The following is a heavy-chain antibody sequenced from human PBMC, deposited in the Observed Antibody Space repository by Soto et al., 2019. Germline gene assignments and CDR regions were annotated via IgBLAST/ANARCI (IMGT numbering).Heavy chain of an antibody. D-gene: IGHD2-15*01. Sequence: QVQLVQSGAEVKKPGASVKVSCKASGYTFTSYGISWERQAPGQGLEWMGWISAYNGNTNYAQKLQGRVTMTTDTSTSTAYMELRSLRSDDTAVYYCARGACSGGSCYSYYYYYGMDVWGQGTTVTVSS. CDR3: ARGACSGGSCYSYYYYYGMDV. J-gene: IGHJ6*02. CDR1: GYTFTSYG. V-gene: IGHV1-18*01. CDR2: ISAYNGNT.